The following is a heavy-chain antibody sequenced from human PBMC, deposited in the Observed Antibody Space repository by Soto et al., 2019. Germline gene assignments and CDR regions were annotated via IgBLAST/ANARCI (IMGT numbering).Heavy chain of an antibody. CDR1: GYSFTTYG. Sequence: QVQLGQSGGEVKKPGASVKVSCKTSGYSFTTYGIRWVRQAPGQGLEWMGWISAYNGHTNYAQKLQGRVTMTTDTPTSTAYMGLRSLRSDDTSVYYWAREGPAPYYYYGMDFWGQGSTVTVSS. V-gene: IGHV1-18*01. CDR3: AREGPAPYYYYGMDF. CDR2: ISAYNGHT. J-gene: IGHJ6*02.